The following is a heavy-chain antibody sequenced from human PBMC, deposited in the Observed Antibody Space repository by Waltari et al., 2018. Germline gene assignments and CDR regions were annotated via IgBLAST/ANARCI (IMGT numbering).Heavy chain of an antibody. J-gene: IGHJ4*02. CDR3: ARDPPAVAAFDY. V-gene: IGHV3-74*01. CDR1: GFTFSSYW. Sequence: EVQLVESGGGLVQPGGSLRLSCAVSGFTFSSYWMPCVRQAPGKGLVWVSRINSDGSSTSYADSVKGRFTISRDNAKNTLYLQMNSLRAEDTAVYYCARDPPAVAAFDYWGQGTLVTVSS. CDR2: INSDGSST. D-gene: IGHD6-19*01.